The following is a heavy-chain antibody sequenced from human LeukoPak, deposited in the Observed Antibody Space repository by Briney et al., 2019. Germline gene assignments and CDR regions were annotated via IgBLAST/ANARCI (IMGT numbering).Heavy chain of an antibody. CDR1: GFTFSSYA. D-gene: IGHD1-26*01. Sequence: GGSLRLSCAASGFTFSSYAMHWVRQAPGKGLEWVALISYDGSNKYYADSVKARFIISRDNSKNTVYLQMNSLRAEDTAVYYCARSTLIAGSFWAWFDPWGQGTLVTVSS. CDR3: ARSTLIAGSFWAWFDP. CDR2: ISYDGSNK. V-gene: IGHV3-30*04. J-gene: IGHJ5*02.